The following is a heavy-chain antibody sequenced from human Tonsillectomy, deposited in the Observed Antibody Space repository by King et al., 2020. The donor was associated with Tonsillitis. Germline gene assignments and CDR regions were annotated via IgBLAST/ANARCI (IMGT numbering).Heavy chain of an antibody. CDR1: GFTFSSYG. V-gene: IGHV3-33*01. D-gene: IGHD5-18*01. Sequence: VQLVESGGGVVQPGRSLRLSCAASGFTFSSYGMHWVRQAPGKGLEWVAVIWYDGSNKYYADSVKGRFTISRDNSKNTLYLQMNSLRAEDTAVYYCARDPEIQLWFFDYWGQGTLVTVSS. J-gene: IGHJ4*02. CDR3: ARDPEIQLWFFDY. CDR2: IWYDGSNK.